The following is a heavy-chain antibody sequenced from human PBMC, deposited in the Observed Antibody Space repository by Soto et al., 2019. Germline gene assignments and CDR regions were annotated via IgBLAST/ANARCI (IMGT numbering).Heavy chain of an antibody. CDR3: ARINYYGSGSYMGNYYYYYMDV. CDR2: IYYSGST. V-gene: IGHV4-59*01. J-gene: IGHJ6*03. Sequence: QSQTLSLTCTVSGGSISSYYWSWIRQPPGKGLEWIGYIYYSGSTNYNPSLKSRVTISVDTSKNQFSLKLSSVTAADTAVYYCARINYYGSGSYMGNYYYYYMDVWGKGTTVTVSS. D-gene: IGHD3-10*01. CDR1: GGSISSYY.